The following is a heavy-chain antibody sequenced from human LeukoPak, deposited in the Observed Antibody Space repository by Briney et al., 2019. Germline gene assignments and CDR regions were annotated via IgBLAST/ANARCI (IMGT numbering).Heavy chain of an antibody. CDR2: ISYDGSNK. CDR3: ARGGSHGLHQI. J-gene: IGHJ3*02. Sequence: GGSLRLSCAASGFTFSSYGMHWVRQAPGKGLEWVAVISYDGSNKYYADSVKGRFTISRDNSKNTLYLQMNSLRAEDTAVYYCARGGSHGLHQIWGQGTMVTVSS. D-gene: IGHD5-24*01. CDR1: GFTFSSYG. V-gene: IGHV3-30*03.